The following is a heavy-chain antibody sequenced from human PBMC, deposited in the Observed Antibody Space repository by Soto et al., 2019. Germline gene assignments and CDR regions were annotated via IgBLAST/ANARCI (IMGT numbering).Heavy chain of an antibody. CDR3: ARDLSGYVPFHY. CDR1: GFTFDDYG. V-gene: IGHV3-20*04. Sequence: GSLRLSCAASGFTFDDYGMSWVRQAPGKGLEWVSGINWNGGRTGYADSVKGRFTISRDNAKNSLYLQMNSLRAEDTALYYCARDLSGYVPFHYWGQGTLVTVSS. J-gene: IGHJ4*02. CDR2: INWNGGRT. D-gene: IGHD5-12*01.